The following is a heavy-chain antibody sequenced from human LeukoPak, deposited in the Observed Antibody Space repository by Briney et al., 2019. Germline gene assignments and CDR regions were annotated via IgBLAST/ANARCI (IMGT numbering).Heavy chain of an antibody. J-gene: IGHJ5*02. D-gene: IGHD2-15*01. CDR2: IYYSGST. V-gene: IGHV4-59*01. Sequence: KPSETLSLTCTVSGGSISSYYWSWIRQPPGKGLEWIGYIYYSGSTNYNPSLKSRVTISVDTSKNQFSLKLSSVTAADTAVYYCARVNVGSGEWFDPWGQGTLVTVSS. CDR3: ARVNVGSGEWFDP. CDR1: GGSISSYY.